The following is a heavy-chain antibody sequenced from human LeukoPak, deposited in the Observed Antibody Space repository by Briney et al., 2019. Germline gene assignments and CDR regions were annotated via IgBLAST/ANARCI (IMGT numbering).Heavy chain of an antibody. CDR2: IIPIFGTA. D-gene: IGHD1-26*01. V-gene: IGHV1-69*13. CDR3: ARDLLIVGAMGYFDY. CDR1: GGTFSSYA. J-gene: IGHJ4*02. Sequence: GASVKVSCKASGGTFSSYAISWVRQAPGQGLEWMGGIIPIFGTATYAQKFQGRVTITADESTSTAYMELSSLRSEDTAVYYCARDLLIVGAMGYFDYWGQGTLVTVSS.